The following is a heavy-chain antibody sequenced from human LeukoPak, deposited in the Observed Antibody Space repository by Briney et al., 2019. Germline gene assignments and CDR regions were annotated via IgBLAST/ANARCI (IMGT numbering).Heavy chain of an antibody. CDR1: GGSVSSGDYY. V-gene: IGHV4-61*02. CDR3: ARVEATATAYFDY. CDR2: IYPSGNT. D-gene: IGHD5-18*01. Sequence: PSETLSLTCTVSGGSVSSGDYYWSWIRQPAGEGLEWIGRIYPSGNTNYNPSRKSRVTISMDTSKNRISLKVSSVTAADTAVYYCARVEATATAYFDYWGQGTLVTVSS. J-gene: IGHJ4*02.